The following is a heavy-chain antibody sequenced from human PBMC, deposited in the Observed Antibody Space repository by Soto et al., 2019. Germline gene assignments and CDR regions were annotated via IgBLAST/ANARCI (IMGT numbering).Heavy chain of an antibody. CDR1: GYRFTNYW. CDR3: ARRLGYCSSTSCSHYMDV. Sequence: GESLKISCKGSGYRFTNYWIGWVRQMPGKGLEWMGIIYPGDSDTRYSPSFQGQVTISADKSISTAYLQWSSLKASDTAMYYCARRLGYCSSTSCSHYMDVWGKGTTVTVSS. J-gene: IGHJ6*03. D-gene: IGHD2-2*01. CDR2: IYPGDSDT. V-gene: IGHV5-51*01.